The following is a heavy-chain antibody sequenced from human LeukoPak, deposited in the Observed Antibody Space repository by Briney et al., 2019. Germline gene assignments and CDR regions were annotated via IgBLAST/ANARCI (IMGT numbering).Heavy chain of an antibody. Sequence: ASVKVSCKASGYTFTSYAMHWVRQAPGQRLEWMGWINAGNGNTKYSQKFQGRVTITRDTSASTAYMELSSLRSEDTAVYYCARDLTTVTIGLLDLWGRGTLVTVSS. CDR1: GYTFTSYA. J-gene: IGHJ2*01. CDR2: INAGNGNT. CDR3: ARDLTTVTIGLLDL. V-gene: IGHV1-3*01. D-gene: IGHD4-17*01.